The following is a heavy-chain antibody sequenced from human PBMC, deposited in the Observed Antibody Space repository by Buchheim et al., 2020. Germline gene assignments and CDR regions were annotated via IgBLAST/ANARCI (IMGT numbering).Heavy chain of an antibody. V-gene: IGHV4-34*01. CDR3: ARGPPAYRSSNS. CDR1: GGSFNDDY. J-gene: IGHJ4*02. Sequence: QVQLQQWGAGLLKPSETLSLTCAVYGGSFNDDYWSWIRQPPGKGLEWIGEIHQSGSTNYNPSLKSRVTISADTSKNQFSLKLSSVTAADTAVYYCARGPPAYRSSNSWGQGTL. CDR2: IHQSGST. D-gene: IGHD6-6*01.